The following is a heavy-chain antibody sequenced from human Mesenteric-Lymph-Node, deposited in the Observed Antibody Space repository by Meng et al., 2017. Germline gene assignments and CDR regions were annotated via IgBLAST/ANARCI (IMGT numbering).Heavy chain of an antibody. J-gene: IGHJ3*02. D-gene: IGHD3-22*01. Sequence: GGSLRLSCAASGFTFSGSAMHWVRQASGKGLEWLGRIRTKTNSYATVYTASVQGRFTISRDNSKNTLYLQMNSLRAEDTAVYYCQCNYYDSSGYYRYAFDIWGQGTMVTVSS. V-gene: IGHV3-73*01. CDR1: GFTFSGSA. CDR3: QCNYYDSSGYYRYAFDI. CDR2: IRTKTNSYAT.